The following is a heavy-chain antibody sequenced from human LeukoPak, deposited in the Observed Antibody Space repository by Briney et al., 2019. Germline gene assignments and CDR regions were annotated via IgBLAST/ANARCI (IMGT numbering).Heavy chain of an antibody. Sequence: PGGSLTLSCAASGFTFSSYAMSGVRQAPGKGLEWVSAILGSGGSTYYADSVKGRFTVSRDNSRSTLYLQMKSLRAEDTALYYCAKWGDYDVLTGYYVPEYWGQGTRVTVSS. CDR1: GFTFSSYA. CDR2: ILGSGGST. CDR3: AKWGDYDVLTGYYVPEY. D-gene: IGHD3-9*01. V-gene: IGHV3-23*01. J-gene: IGHJ4*02.